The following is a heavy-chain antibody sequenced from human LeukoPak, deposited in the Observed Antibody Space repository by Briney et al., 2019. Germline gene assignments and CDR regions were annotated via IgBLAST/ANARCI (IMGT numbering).Heavy chain of an antibody. J-gene: IGHJ4*02. D-gene: IGHD1-1*01. CDR3: ATALLSVGTSY. CDR1: GYTFTGYY. V-gene: IGHV1-2*02. Sequence: ASVKVSCKASGYTFTGYYMHLVRQARERGLEWMGWINPNSGGTNYAQKFQGRVTMTRDTSISTAYMELSRLTSDDTAVYYCATALLSVGTSYWGQGTLVTVSS. CDR2: INPNSGGT.